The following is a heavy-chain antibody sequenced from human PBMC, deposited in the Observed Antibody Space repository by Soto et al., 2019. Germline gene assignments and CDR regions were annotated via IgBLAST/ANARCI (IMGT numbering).Heavy chain of an antibody. CDR2: INHSGST. Sequence: SETLSLTCAVYGGSFSGYYWSWIRQPPGKGLEWIGEINHSGSTNYNPSLKSRVTISVDTSKNQFSLKLSSVTAADTAVYYCARSGYCSGGSCRYYYYYMDVWGKGTTVTVSS. D-gene: IGHD2-15*01. V-gene: IGHV4-34*01. J-gene: IGHJ6*03. CDR3: ARSGYCSGGSCRYYYYYMDV. CDR1: GGSFSGYY.